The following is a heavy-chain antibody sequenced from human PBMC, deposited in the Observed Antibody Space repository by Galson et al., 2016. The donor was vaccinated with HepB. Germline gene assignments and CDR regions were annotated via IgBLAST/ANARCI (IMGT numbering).Heavy chain of an antibody. J-gene: IGHJ5*02. CDR1: GLSFTNHA. D-gene: IGHD6-6*01. CDR2: INHSGVT. V-gene: IGHV4-34*01. Sequence: LRLSCAASGLSFTNHAMSWVRQPPGKGLEWIGEINHSGVTDYNPSLKSRVTMSVDTSKNQLSLKLNSVTAADTAVYYCARSPSARPLRWFDPWGQGTLVTVSS. CDR3: ARSPSARPLRWFDP.